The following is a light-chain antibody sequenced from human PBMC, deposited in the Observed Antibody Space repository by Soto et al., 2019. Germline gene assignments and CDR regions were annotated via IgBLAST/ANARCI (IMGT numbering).Light chain of an antibody. V-gene: IGKV3-20*01. CDR2: GAS. CDR3: HQYGRSPQWT. J-gene: IGKJ1*01. CDR1: QSVSSSY. Sequence: EIVLTQSPGTLSLSPGERATLSCRASQSVSSSYLAWYQQKPGQSPRLLIYGASSRATGIPDRFSGSGSGTDFTLTISRLEPEEFAVYYCHQYGRSPQWTFGQGTKLEIK.